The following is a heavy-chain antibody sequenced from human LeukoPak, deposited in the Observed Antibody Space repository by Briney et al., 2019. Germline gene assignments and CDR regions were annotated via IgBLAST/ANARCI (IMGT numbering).Heavy chain of an antibody. J-gene: IGHJ4*02. D-gene: IGHD5-18*01. CDR3: ARGYSYGSYYFDY. CDR2: IYSSGSI. Sequence: SGTLSLTCTVSGGSISSYYWTWIRQPPGKGLEWIGYIYSSGSIDYNPSLKSRITISVDTSKNQFSLKLNSVTAADTAVYYCARGYSYGSYYFDYWGQGTLVTVSS. V-gene: IGHV4-59*08. CDR1: GGSISSYY.